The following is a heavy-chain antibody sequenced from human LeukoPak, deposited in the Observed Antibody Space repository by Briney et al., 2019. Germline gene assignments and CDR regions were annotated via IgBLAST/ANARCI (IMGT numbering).Heavy chain of an antibody. CDR1: GGSVSSGSYY. J-gene: IGHJ6*04. CDR2: IYYSGNT. D-gene: IGHD3-10*01. V-gene: IGHV4-61*01. Sequence: SETLSLTCTVSGGSVSSGSYYWSWIRQPPGKGLEWIGYIYYSGNTNYNPSLKSRVTISVDTSKNQFSLKLSSVTAADTAVYYCARESLLWFGELSAAYYYYYGMDVWGKGTTVTVSS. CDR3: ARESLLWFGELSAAYYYYYGMDV.